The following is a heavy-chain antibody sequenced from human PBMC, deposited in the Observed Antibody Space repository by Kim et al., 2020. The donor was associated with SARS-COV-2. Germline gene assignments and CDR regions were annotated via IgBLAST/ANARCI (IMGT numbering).Heavy chain of an antibody. D-gene: IGHD3-10*01. Sequence: GGSLRLSCAASGFTFSSYWMSWVRQAPGKGLEWVANIKQDGSEKYYVDSVKGRFTISRDNAKNSLYLQMNSLRAEDTAVYYCARGSRFGELWNLGDYWGQGTLVTVSS. CDR3: ARGSRFGELWNLGDY. J-gene: IGHJ4*02. V-gene: IGHV3-7*01. CDR2: IKQDGSEK. CDR1: GFTFSSYW.